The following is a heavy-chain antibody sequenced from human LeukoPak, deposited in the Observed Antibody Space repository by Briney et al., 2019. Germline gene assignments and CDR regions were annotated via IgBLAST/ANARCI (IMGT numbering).Heavy chain of an antibody. CDR1: GGSISSSSYY. J-gene: IGHJ3*02. CDR3: ARGQSFLGAFDI. V-gene: IGHV4-39*01. Sequence: PSETLSLTCTVSGGSISSSSYYWGWIRQPPGKGLEWIGSIYYSGSTYYNPSLKSRVTISVDTSKNQFSLKLSSVTAADTAVYYCARGQSFLGAFDIWGQGTMVTVSS. D-gene: IGHD2/OR15-2a*01. CDR2: IYYSGST.